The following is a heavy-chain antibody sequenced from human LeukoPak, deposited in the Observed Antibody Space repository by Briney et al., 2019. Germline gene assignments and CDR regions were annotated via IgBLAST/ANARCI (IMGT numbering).Heavy chain of an antibody. CDR2: FNSDGRSA. D-gene: IGHD3-3*01. CDR3: ARDRDDFWSGYSSREIYYYYYGMDV. V-gene: IGHV3-74*01. J-gene: IGHJ6*02. CDR1: GFTFSTYW. Sequence: TGGSLRLSCAASGFTFSTYWMHWVRQAPGKGLVWVSRFNSDGRSAYYADSVKGRFTISRDNSKNTLYLQMNSLRAEDTAVYYCARDRDDFWSGYSSREIYYYYYGMDVWGQGTTVTVSS.